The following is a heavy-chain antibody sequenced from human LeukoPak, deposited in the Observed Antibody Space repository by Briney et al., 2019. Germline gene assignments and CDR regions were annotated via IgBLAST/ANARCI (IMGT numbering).Heavy chain of an antibody. CDR2: INHSGST. V-gene: IGHV4-34*01. CDR1: GGSFSGYY. D-gene: IGHD3-3*01. J-gene: IGHJ3*02. Sequence: SETLSLTCAVYGGSFSGYYWSWIRQLPGKGLEWIGEINHSGSTNYNPSLKSRVTISVDTSKNQFSLKLSSVTAADTAVYYCARGRIVVLEWLLVDAFDIWGQGTMVTVSS. CDR3: ARGRIVVLEWLLVDAFDI.